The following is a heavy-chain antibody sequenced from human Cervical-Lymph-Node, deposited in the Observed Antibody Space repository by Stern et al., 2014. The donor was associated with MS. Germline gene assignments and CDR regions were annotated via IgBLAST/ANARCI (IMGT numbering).Heavy chain of an antibody. V-gene: IGHV4-61*02. CDR1: GGSISSSGYY. CDR3: ATTRWDLFTWNWFDP. J-gene: IGHJ5*02. D-gene: IGHD1-26*01. Sequence: VQLVQSGPGLVKPSQTLSLTCTVSGGSISSSGYYWSWIRQPADKGLEWIGRIHDSGSTYYNPSLKSRVTISKYTDKKHFTLKLTSVTAADTAVYYCATTRWDLFTWNWFDPWGQGTLVTVSS. CDR2: IHDSGST.